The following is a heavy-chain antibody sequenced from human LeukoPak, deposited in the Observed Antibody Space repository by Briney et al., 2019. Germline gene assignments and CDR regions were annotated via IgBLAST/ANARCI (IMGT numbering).Heavy chain of an antibody. Sequence: GGSLRLSCAASGFTFSNYWMSWVRQAPGKGLEWVANIKQDGSEKYYVDSVKGRFTISRDNSKNTLYLQMNSLRAEDTAVYYCAKDPSGVGAFDIWGQGTMVTVSS. CDR1: GFTFSNYW. J-gene: IGHJ3*02. CDR2: IKQDGSEK. V-gene: IGHV3-7*03. CDR3: AKDPSGVGAFDI. D-gene: IGHD3-10*01.